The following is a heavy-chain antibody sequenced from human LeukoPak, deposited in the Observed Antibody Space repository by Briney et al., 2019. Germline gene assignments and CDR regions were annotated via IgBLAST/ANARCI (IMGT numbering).Heavy chain of an antibody. Sequence: GASVKVSCKASGGTFSSYAFSWVRQAPGQGLEWMGGIIPIVGTTNYAQMFQGRVTITAEESTSTAYMELSSLRSEDTAVYYCARGGYYYDSSGYSHLPDYWGQGTLVTVSA. CDR2: IIPIVGTT. V-gene: IGHV1-69*13. CDR3: ARGGYYYDSSGYSHLPDY. CDR1: GGTFSSYA. D-gene: IGHD3-22*01. J-gene: IGHJ4*02.